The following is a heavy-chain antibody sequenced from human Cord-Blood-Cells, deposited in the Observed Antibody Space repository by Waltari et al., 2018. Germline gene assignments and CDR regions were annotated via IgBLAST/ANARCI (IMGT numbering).Heavy chain of an antibody. CDR3: ARSRTGDAFDI. J-gene: IGHJ3*02. V-gene: IGHV3-7*01. CDR2: IKQDGSGK. D-gene: IGHD7-27*01. Sequence: EVQLVESGGGLVQPGGSLRLSCAASGFTFSSYWMSWVRQAPGKGLEWVANIKQDGSGKYYVGSVKGRFTISRDNAKNSLYLQMNSLRAEDTAVYYCARSRTGDAFDIWGQGTMVTVSS. CDR1: GFTFSSYW.